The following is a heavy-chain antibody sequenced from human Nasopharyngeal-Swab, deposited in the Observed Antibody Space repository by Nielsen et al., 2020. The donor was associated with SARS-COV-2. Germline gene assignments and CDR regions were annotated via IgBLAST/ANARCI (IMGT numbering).Heavy chain of an antibody. CDR2: ISYDGTNK. D-gene: IGHD5-18*01. V-gene: IGHV3-30*18. Sequence: GESLKISCAASGFTFSDYAMHWVRQVPGKGLEWVAVISYDGTNKFYPASVKGRFTISRDNAKNSLYLQMNSLRAEDTALYYCAKARRTDTYGYECFDSWGQGTLVTVSS. CDR3: AKARRTDTYGYECFDS. J-gene: IGHJ4*02. CDR1: GFTFSDYA.